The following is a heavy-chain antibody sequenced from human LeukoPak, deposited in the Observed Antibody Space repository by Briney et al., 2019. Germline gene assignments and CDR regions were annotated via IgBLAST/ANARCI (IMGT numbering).Heavy chain of an antibody. CDR2: ISGSGGST. Sequence: GGSLRLSCAASGFTFSIYAMTWVRQAPGKGLEWVSAISGSGGSTYYADSVKGRFTISRDNSKNTLYLQMSSLRAEDTAVYYCAKVGYYDSSGPEYFQHWGQGTLVTVSS. J-gene: IGHJ1*01. D-gene: IGHD3-22*01. V-gene: IGHV3-23*01. CDR3: AKVGYYDSSGPEYFQH. CDR1: GFTFSIYA.